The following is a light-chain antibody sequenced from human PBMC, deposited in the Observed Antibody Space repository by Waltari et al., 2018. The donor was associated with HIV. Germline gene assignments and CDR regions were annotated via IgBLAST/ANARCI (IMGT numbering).Light chain of an antibody. J-gene: IGLJ3*02. CDR1: TSDVGGYNY. CDR3: SSYAGSHNWV. CDR2: AVS. Sequence: QSALTQPPSASGSPGQSVTISCTGTTSDVGGYNYVSWYQQHPGKAPKLMIYAVSKRPSGFPVRFSGSKSGNTASLTVSGLHAEDESDYYCSSYAGSHNWVFGGGTKLTVL. V-gene: IGLV2-8*01.